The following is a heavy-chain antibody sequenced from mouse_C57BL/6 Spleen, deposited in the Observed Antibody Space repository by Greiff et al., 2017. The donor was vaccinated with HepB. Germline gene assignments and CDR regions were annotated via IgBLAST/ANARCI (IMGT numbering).Heavy chain of an antibody. Sequence: QVQLQQSGPGLVQPSQSLSITCTVSGFSLTSYGVHWVRQSPGKGLEWLGVIWSGGSTDYNAAFISRLSISKDNSKSQVFFKMNSLQADDTAIYYCARKGNYGSSLGYAMDYWGQGTSVTVSS. CDR2: IWSGGST. CDR1: GFSLTSYG. D-gene: IGHD1-1*01. J-gene: IGHJ4*01. V-gene: IGHV2-2*01. CDR3: ARKGNYGSSLGYAMDY.